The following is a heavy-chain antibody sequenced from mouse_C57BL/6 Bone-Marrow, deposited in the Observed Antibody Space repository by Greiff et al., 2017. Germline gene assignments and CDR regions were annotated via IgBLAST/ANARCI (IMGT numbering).Heavy chain of an antibody. CDR3: AICFDY. Sequence: QVQLQQPGAELVKPGASVKLSCKASGYTFTSYWMQWVKQRPGQGLEWIGEIDPSDSYTNYNQKFKGKATLTVDTSSSTAYMQLSSLTSEDSAVYYCAICFDYWGQGTTLTVSS. J-gene: IGHJ2*01. CDR2: IDPSDSYT. V-gene: IGHV1-50*01. CDR1: GYTFTSYW.